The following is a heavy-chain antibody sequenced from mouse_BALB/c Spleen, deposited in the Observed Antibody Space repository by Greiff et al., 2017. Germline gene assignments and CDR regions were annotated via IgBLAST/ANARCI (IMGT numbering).Heavy chain of an antibody. Sequence: QVQLKESGPGLVPPSQSLSITCTVSGFSLTSYGVSWVRQPPGKGLEWLGVIWGDGSTDYHSALISRLSISKDNSKSQVFLKLNSLQTEDTATYYCAKAYYRYDWLAYWGQGTLVTVSA. CDR3: AKAYYRYDWLAY. J-gene: IGHJ3*01. V-gene: IGHV2-3*01. CDR2: IWGDGST. D-gene: IGHD2-14*01. CDR1: GFSLTSYG.